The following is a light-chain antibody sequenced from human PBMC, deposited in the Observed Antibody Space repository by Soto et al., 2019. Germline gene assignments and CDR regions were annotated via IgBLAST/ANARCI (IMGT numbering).Light chain of an antibody. CDR1: QSVSSW. J-gene: IGKJ1*01. CDR2: KAS. Sequence: DIQRSESPSTMSASVGHRVTITCRASQSVSSWLAWYQQKPGKAPKTLIYKASSLESGVPSRFSGSGSGTEFTLTISSLKTDDFATYDCQHYNSYSEAFGQGTKVDIK. CDR3: QHYNSYSEA. V-gene: IGKV1-5*03.